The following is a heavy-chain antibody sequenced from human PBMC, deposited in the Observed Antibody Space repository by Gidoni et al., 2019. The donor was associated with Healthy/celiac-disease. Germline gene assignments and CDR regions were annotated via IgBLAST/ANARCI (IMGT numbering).Heavy chain of an antibody. CDR2: IIPIFGTA. CDR3: ARGGIWQLARNWFDP. D-gene: IGHD6-6*01. CDR1: GGTFSSYA. J-gene: IGHJ5*02. V-gene: IGHV1-69*06. Sequence: QVQLVQSGAEVKKPGSSLKVSFKASGGTFSSYAISWVRQAPGQGLEWMGGIIPIFGTANDAQKFQGRVTITADKSTSTAYMELSSLRSEDTAVYYCARGGIWQLARNWFDPWGQGTLVTVSS.